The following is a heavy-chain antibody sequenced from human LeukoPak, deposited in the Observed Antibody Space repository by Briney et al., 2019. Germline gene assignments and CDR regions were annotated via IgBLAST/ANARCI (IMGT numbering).Heavy chain of an antibody. J-gene: IGHJ4*02. CDR2: INHSGST. CDR1: RGSLSGYY. V-gene: IGHV4-34*01. D-gene: IGHD5-18*01. Sequence: SETPSLTCAVYRGSLSGYYWSWIPEPPGKGRGGSGEINHSGSTNYNPSLKSRVTMSVETSRIQFSLKLSSVTAADTAVYYCARGRGSSYGLFFDYWGQGTLVTVSS. CDR3: ARGRGSSYGLFFDY.